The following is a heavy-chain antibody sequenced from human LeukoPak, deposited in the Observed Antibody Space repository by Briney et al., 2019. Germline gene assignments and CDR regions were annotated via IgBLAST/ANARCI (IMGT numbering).Heavy chain of an antibody. D-gene: IGHD2/OR15-2a*01. V-gene: IGHV3-43D*03. CDR1: GFTFDDYA. CDR3: AKDRAARGRGNYFYMDV. J-gene: IGHJ6*03. Sequence: GGSLRLYCAASGFTFDDYAMHWVRQASGKGLELVSHITWDGGSTHYADSVEGRFTISRDNRENSLYLQMNSLRPEDTALYYCAKDRAARGRGNYFYMDVWGKGTTVTVSS. CDR2: ITWDGGST.